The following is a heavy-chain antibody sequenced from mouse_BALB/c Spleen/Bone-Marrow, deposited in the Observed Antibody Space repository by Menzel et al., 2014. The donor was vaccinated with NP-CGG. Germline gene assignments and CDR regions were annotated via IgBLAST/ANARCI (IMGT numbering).Heavy chain of an antibody. CDR3: AKGCPVLGY. CDR1: GYTLSDYW. J-gene: IGHJ4*01. Sequence: QVQLQQSGAELMKPGDSVMISCKATGYTLSDYWIEWVEQRPGHGLEWIGEILPGGGSTNYNENLKGKATFTADTYSNTAYMHLSSLTSEDSAVYYCAKGCPVLGYLGQGTSVTVSS. V-gene: IGHV1-9*01. CDR2: ILPGGGST.